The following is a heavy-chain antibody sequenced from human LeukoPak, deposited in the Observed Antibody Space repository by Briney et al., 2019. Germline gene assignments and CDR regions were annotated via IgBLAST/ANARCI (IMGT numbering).Heavy chain of an antibody. V-gene: IGHV4-59*10. J-gene: IGHJ4*02. CDR3: ARGPPPDFDY. CDR1: GGSFSGYY. Sequence: SETLSLTCAVYGGSFSGYYWSWIRQPAGKGLEWIGRIYSGGSTDYNPSLKSRVTMSVDTSKNQFSLKLSSVTAADTAVYYCARGPPPDFDYWGQGTLVTVSS. CDR2: IYSGGST.